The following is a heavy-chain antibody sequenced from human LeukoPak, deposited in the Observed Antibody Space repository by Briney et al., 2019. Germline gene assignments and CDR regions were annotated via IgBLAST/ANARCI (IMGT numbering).Heavy chain of an antibody. J-gene: IGHJ4*02. CDR1: GYTFTGYY. Sequence: EASVKVSCKASGYTFTGYYMHWVRQAPRQGLEWMGWINPNSGGTNYAQKFQGWVTMTRDTSISTAYMELSRLRSDDTAVYYCARGGYYDSSGYYFGAPSLDYWGQGTLVTVSS. V-gene: IGHV1-2*04. CDR3: ARGGYYDSSGYYFGAPSLDY. CDR2: INPNSGGT. D-gene: IGHD3-22*01.